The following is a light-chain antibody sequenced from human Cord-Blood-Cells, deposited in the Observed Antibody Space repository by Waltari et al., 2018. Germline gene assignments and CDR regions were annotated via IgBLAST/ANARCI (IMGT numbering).Light chain of an antibody. Sequence: QSALTQPASVSGSPGQSITISCTGTSSDVGGYNYVSWYQQHPGKAPKLMIYEVSKRPSVVSKRFSGSKSGNTASLTISGLQAEDEADYYCCSYAGSSTYVFGTGTKVTVL. CDR2: EVS. J-gene: IGLJ1*01. CDR3: CSYAGSSTYV. V-gene: IGLV2-23*02. CDR1: SSDVGGYNY.